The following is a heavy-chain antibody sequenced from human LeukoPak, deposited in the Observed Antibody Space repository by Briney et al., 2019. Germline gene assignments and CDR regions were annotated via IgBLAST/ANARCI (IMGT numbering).Heavy chain of an antibody. CDR3: VREGSVSGYDLDY. V-gene: IGHV3-74*01. D-gene: IGHD5-12*01. CDR2: INSDGSRT. J-gene: IGHJ4*02. Sequence: GGSLRLSCAASGFTFSSYWMHWVRQAPGKGLVWVSRINSDGSRTTYADSVKGRFTISRDNAKNTLYLQMNSLRAEDTAVYYCVREGSVSGYDLDYWGQGTLVSVYS. CDR1: GFTFSSYW.